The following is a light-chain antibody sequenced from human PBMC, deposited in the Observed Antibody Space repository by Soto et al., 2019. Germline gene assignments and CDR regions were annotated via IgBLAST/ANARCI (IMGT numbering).Light chain of an antibody. J-gene: IGKJ1*01. CDR2: DAS. Sequence: DIQMTQSPSTLSASVGDRVTITCRASQSISSWLAWYQQKPGKAPKLLIYDASSLESGVPSRFSGSGSGTEFTLTISSLQPDDFATSYCQQYNSYSPSWTLGQGTKVDI. V-gene: IGKV1-5*01. CDR1: QSISSW. CDR3: QQYNSYSPSWT.